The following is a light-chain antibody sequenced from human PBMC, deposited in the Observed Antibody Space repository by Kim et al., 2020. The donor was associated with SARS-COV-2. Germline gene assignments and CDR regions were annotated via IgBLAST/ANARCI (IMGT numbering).Light chain of an antibody. J-gene: IGKJ2*01. CDR2: KAS. Sequence: SASVGDRVNITCRASQSISTWLAWYQQKPGKAPKLLIYKASNLETGVPSRFRGSGSGTEFTLTISSLQPDDFATYYCQYYNSYSDAFGQGTKLEI. CDR1: QSISTW. V-gene: IGKV1-5*03. CDR3: QYYNSYSDA.